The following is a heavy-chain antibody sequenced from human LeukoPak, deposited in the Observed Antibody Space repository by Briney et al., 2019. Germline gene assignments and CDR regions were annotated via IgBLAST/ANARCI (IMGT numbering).Heavy chain of an antibody. CDR1: GFTLSNYW. CDR3: ARDQTTRASGTYYSWFDP. J-gene: IGHJ5*02. V-gene: IGHV3-21*01. Sequence: MAGGSLRLSCAASGFTLSNYWMNWVRQPPGKGLEWVSSITGSSLYIYYADSVKGRFTISRDNAKNSLYLQMNSLRAEDTAVYYCARDQTTRASGTYYSWFDPWGQGTLVTVSS. CDR2: ITGSSLYI. D-gene: IGHD1-26*01.